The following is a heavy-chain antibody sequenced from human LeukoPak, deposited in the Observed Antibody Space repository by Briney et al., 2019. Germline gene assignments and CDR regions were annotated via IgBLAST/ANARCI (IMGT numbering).Heavy chain of an antibody. D-gene: IGHD3-10*01. CDR2: IYHSGFT. V-gene: IGHV4-38-2*02. J-gene: IGHJ6*02. CDR3: LRDKAGSFYGSGGYHVYYNGMDV. Sequence: TSETLSLTCTVSNYSINNGYYWGWTRQPPGQGLEWIGSIYHSGFTYSNPSLTSRLTMSIDASKNEFSLKLTSVTAGDTAIYYCLRDKAGSFYGSGGYHVYYNGMDVWGQGTAVTVSS. CDR1: NYSINNGYY.